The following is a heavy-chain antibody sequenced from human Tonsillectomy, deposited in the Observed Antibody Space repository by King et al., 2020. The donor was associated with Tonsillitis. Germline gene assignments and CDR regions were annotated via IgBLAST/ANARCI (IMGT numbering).Heavy chain of an antibody. V-gene: IGHV3-30*18. J-gene: IGHJ2*01. Sequence: VQLVESGGGVVQPGRSLRLSCAASGFTFSSYGMHWVRQAPGKGLEWAAVISYDGSNKYYADSVKGRFTISRDNSKNTLYLPMHSLRAEDTAVYYCAKGYDSSGYYSEYFDLWGRGTLVSVSS. CDR3: AKGYDSSGYYSEYFDL. CDR1: GFTFSSYG. D-gene: IGHD3-22*01. CDR2: ISYDGSNK.